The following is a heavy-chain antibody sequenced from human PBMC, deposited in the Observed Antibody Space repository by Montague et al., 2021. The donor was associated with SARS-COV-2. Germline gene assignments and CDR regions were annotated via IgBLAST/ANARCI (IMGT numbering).Heavy chain of an antibody. J-gene: IGHJ3*01. CDR3: FIFCGGGCRNEAFDF. CDR2: IRSEATGGTT. Sequence: SLRLSCATSGFNFRDYGMSWARRAPGKGLEWVGFIRSEATGGTTNYAASVRGRFTISRDDSKSILYLQMNSLEIEDTALYYCFIFCGGGCRNEAFDFWGQGTMVTVLS. CDR1: GFNFRDYG. V-gene: IGHV3-49*04. D-gene: IGHD2-21*02.